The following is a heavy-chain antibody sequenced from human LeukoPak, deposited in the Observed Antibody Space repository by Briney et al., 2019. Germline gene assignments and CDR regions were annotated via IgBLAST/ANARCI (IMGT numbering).Heavy chain of an antibody. Sequence: GRSLRPSCAASGFTFSSYGMHWVRQAPGKGLEWVAVISYDGSNKYYADSVKGRFTISRDNSKNTLYLQMNSLRAEDTAVYYCAKGIVGATKGVDYYYGMDVWGQGTTVTVSS. CDR2: ISYDGSNK. J-gene: IGHJ6*02. V-gene: IGHV3-30*18. D-gene: IGHD1-26*01. CDR1: GFTFSSYG. CDR3: AKGIVGATKGVDYYYGMDV.